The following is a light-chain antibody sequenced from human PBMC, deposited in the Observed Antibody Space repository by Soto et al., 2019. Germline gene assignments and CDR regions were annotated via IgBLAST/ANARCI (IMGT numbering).Light chain of an antibody. CDR1: QSVSSK. CDR3: QHYRTWLWT. J-gene: IGKJ1*01. Sequence: EIVMTQSPATLSVSPGERATLSCRASQSVSSKLAWYQQKPGQGPRLLIYGASTRATGIPARFSGSGSGTEFTLSISSLQSEDFAVYYCQHYRTWLWTFGQGTKVDIK. CDR2: GAS. V-gene: IGKV3-15*01.